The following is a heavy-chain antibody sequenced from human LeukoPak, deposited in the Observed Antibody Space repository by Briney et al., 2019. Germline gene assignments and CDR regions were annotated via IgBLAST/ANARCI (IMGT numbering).Heavy chain of an antibody. CDR3: ARDRDYYDSSGYYFEIDY. V-gene: IGHV3-20*04. D-gene: IGHD3-22*01. Sequence: GGSLRLSCAASGFTFDDYGMSWVRQAPGKGLEWVSGINWNGGSTGYADSVKGRFTISRDNAKNSLYLQMNSLRAEDTALYYCARDRDYYDSSGYYFEIDYWGQGTLVTVSS. CDR2: INWNGGST. J-gene: IGHJ4*02. CDR1: GFTFDDYG.